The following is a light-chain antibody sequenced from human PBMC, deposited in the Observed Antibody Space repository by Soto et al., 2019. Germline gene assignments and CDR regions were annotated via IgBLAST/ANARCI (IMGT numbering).Light chain of an antibody. V-gene: IGKV1-27*01. CDR2: AAS. CDR1: QGISNY. CDR3: QKYNRAPRT. J-gene: IGKJ1*01. Sequence: DIQMTQSPSSLSASVGERVTITCRASQGISNYLAWYQQKPGKVPKLLIYAASTLQSGTPSRFSGSGSGTDFTHTISSLQPEDVATYYCQKYNRAPRTFGQGNKVEIK.